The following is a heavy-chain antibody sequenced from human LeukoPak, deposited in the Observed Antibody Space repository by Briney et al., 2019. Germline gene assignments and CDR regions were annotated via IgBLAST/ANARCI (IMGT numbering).Heavy chain of an antibody. CDR2: IIPVFGTS. CDR3: ARAYPGIAAAGSSLDFDY. Sequence: ASVKVSCKASGGTFSSYAISWVRQAPGQGLEWMGGIIPVFGTSNYAQKFQGRVTITADESTRTAYMELSSLRAEDTAVYYCARAYPGIAAAGSSLDFDYWGQGTLVTVSS. D-gene: IGHD6-13*01. V-gene: IGHV1-69*13. CDR1: GGTFSSYA. J-gene: IGHJ4*02.